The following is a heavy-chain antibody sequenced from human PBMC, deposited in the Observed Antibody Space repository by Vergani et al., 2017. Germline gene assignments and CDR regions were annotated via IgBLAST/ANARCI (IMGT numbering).Heavy chain of an antibody. D-gene: IGHD4-17*01. CDR1: GYTLTELS. V-gene: IGHV1-46*01. Sequence: QVQLVQSGAEVKKPGASVKVSCKVSGYTLTELSMHWVRQAPGQGLEWMGIINPSGGSTSYAQKFQGRVTMTRDTSTSTVYMELSSLRSEDTAVYYCAADGDYGVVGYFQHWGQGTLVTVSS. CDR3: AADGDYGVVGYFQH. CDR2: INPSGGST. J-gene: IGHJ1*01.